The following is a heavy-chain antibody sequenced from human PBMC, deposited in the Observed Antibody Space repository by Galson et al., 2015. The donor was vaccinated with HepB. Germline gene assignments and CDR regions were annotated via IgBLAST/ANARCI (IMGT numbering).Heavy chain of an antibody. CDR2: FDPEDGET. J-gene: IGHJ4*02. D-gene: IGHD2-15*01. CDR1: GYTLTELS. CDR3: ATDRRIRWELPQFDY. Sequence: SVKVSCKVSGYTLTELSMHWVRQAPGKGLEWMGGFDPEDGETIYAQKFQGRVTMTEDTSTDTAYMELSSLRSVDTAVYYCATDRRIRWELPQFDYWGQGTLVTVSS. V-gene: IGHV1-24*01.